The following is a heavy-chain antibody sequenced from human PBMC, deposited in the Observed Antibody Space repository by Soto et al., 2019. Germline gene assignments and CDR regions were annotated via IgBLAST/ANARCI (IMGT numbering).Heavy chain of an antibody. V-gene: IGHV3-23*01. D-gene: IGHD4-17*01. CDR1: GFTFSNYA. J-gene: IGHJ6*02. CDR2: ISGSGGGT. Sequence: GGSLRLSCAASGFTFSNYAMIWVRRAPGKGLEWVSSISGSGGGTFYADSVKGRFTISRENSKNTLYLQMNSLRAEDTAVYYCAKSPKGLTTVTTTGERSRNYYYGMDVWGQGTTVTVSS. CDR3: AKSPKGLTTVTTTGERSRNYYYGMDV.